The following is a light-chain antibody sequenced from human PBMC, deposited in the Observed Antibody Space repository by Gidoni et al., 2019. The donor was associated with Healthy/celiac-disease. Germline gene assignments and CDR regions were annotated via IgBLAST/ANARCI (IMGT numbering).Light chain of an antibody. Sequence: DIVMTQSPDSLAVSLGERATIHCKSSQSVLYSSNNKNYLAWYQQKPGQPPKLLIYWASTRESGVPDRFSGSRSGTDFTLTISSLQAEDVAVYYCQQYYSTPPWTFGQGTKVEIK. CDR2: WAS. CDR3: QQYYSTPPWT. CDR1: QSVLYSSNNKNY. V-gene: IGKV4-1*01. J-gene: IGKJ1*01.